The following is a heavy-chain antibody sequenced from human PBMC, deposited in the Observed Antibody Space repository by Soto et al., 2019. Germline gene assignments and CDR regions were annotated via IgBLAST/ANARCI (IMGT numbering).Heavy chain of an antibody. Sequence: GASVKVSCKASGGTFSSYAISWVRQAPGQGLEWMGGIIPIFGTANYAQKFQGRVTITADESTSTAYMELSSLRSEDTAVYYCAREKTTYYYDSSGYQNWFDPWGQGTLVTVSS. CDR2: IIPIFGTA. CDR3: AREKTTYYYDSSGYQNWFDP. V-gene: IGHV1-69*13. J-gene: IGHJ5*02. D-gene: IGHD3-22*01. CDR1: GGTFSSYA.